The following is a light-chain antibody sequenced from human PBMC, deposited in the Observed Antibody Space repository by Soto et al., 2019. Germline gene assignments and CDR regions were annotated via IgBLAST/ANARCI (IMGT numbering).Light chain of an antibody. Sequence: DIQMTQSPSSLSASVGNRVTITCQASQDIATYLNWYQQKPGKAPNLLIYDASSLQGGAPSRFTGSGSGTDFTLTITGLQPDDVATYYCQQANSFPLSFGGGTKVDIK. CDR1: QDIATY. J-gene: IGKJ4*01. CDR2: DAS. CDR3: QQANSFPLS. V-gene: IGKV1-12*01.